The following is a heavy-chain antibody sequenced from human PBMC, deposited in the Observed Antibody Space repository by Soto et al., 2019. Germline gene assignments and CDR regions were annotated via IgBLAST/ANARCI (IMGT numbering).Heavy chain of an antibody. CDR2: IFYTGNT. V-gene: IGHV4-30-4*02. D-gene: IGHD1-26*01. J-gene: IGHJ5*02. CDR3: ARDMNAGFAHYFDP. Sequence: SETLSLTCSVSGGTINSGDYFWSWIRQPPGKGLEWIGSIFYTGNTYYSPSLKSRATMSMDTSKNLLSIKLTSMTAADTAVYYCARDMNAGFAHYFDPWGQGTLVTVSS. CDR1: GGTINSGDYF.